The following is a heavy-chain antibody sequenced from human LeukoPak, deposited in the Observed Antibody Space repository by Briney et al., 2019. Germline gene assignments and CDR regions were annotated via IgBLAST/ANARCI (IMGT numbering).Heavy chain of an antibody. Sequence: GGSLRLSCAASGFTLSSYSMNWVRQAPGKGLEWVAVISYDGSNKYYADSVKGRFTISRDNSKNTLYLQMTSLRAEDTAVYYCARGNYYDSSGKDYWGQGTLVTVSS. CDR2: ISYDGSNK. V-gene: IGHV3-30*03. CDR1: GFTLSSYS. CDR3: ARGNYYDSSGKDY. D-gene: IGHD3-22*01. J-gene: IGHJ4*02.